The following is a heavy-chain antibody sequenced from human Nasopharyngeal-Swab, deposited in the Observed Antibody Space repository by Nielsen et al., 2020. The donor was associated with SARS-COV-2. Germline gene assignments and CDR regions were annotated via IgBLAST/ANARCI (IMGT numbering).Heavy chain of an antibody. CDR1: GFTFSSYS. V-gene: IGHV3-21*01. CDR3: ARGPYGDYFDY. Sequence: GGSLRLSCAASGFTFSSYSMNWVRQAPGKGLEWVSSISSSSYIYYADSVKGRFTISRDNAKNSLYLQMNSLRAEDTAVYYCARGPYGDYFDYWGQGTLVTVSS. CDR2: ISSSSYI. D-gene: IGHD4-17*01. J-gene: IGHJ4*02.